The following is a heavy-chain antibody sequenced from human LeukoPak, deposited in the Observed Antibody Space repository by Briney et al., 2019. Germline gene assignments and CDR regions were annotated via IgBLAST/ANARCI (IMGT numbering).Heavy chain of an antibody. V-gene: IGHV3-23*01. CDR1: GFALSNFA. J-gene: IGHJ4*02. D-gene: IGHD6-19*01. CDR3: AREAFYSSGWFSLFGY. CDR2: ITSGDRT. Sequence: GGSLRLSCAASGFALSNFAMSWVRQAPGKGLEWVSTITSGDRTYYADSVKGRFTISRDNSKNTMYLRMSSLRAEDTAVYYCAREAFYSSGWFSLFGYWGQGTLVTVSS.